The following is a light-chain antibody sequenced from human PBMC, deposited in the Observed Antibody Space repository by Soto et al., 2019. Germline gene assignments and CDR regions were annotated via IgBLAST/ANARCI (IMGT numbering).Light chain of an antibody. V-gene: IGKV1-39*01. CDR2: STS. Sequence: DIQMAQSPSSLSASVGDRVPITCRASQSISNYLNWYQQKPGKAPKLLIYSTSSLQSGVPSRFSGSGSGTDFTFTISSLQPEDFATYYCQQSYSTPETFGQGTKVELK. CDR1: QSISNY. J-gene: IGKJ1*01. CDR3: QQSYSTPET.